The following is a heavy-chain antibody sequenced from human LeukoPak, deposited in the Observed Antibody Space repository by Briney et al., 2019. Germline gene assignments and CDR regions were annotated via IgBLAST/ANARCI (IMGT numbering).Heavy chain of an antibody. Sequence: GASVKVSCKASGYTFTSYYMHWVRQAPGQGLEWMGIINPSGGSTSYAQKFQGRVTMTRDTPTSTVYMELSSLRSEDTAMYYCARAQRWLQPFDYWGQGTLVTVSS. CDR1: GYTFTSYY. CDR2: INPSGGST. V-gene: IGHV1-46*01. J-gene: IGHJ4*02. D-gene: IGHD5-24*01. CDR3: ARAQRWLQPFDY.